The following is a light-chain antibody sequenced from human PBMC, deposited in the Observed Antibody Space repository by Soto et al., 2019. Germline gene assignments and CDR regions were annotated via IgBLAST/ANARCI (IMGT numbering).Light chain of an antibody. Sequence: SVLTQPRSVSGSPGQSVTISCTGTSSDVGDYNFVSWYQQHPNKAPKLMIYDVSKRPSGVPDRFSGSKSGNTASLTISGLQAEDEADYYCCSYAGSYTFDVFGTGTKVTVL. V-gene: IGLV2-11*01. CDR2: DVS. J-gene: IGLJ1*01. CDR1: SSDVGDYNF. CDR3: CSYAGSYTFDV.